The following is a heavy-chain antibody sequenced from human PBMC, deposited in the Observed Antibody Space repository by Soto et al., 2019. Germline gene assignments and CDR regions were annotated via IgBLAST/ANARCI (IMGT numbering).Heavy chain of an antibody. D-gene: IGHD3-22*01. Sequence: GGSLRLSCAASGFTFSSYGMHWVRQAPGKGLEWVAVIWYDGSNKYYADSVKGRFTISRDNSKNTLYLQMNSLRAEDTAVYYCARDLASSGYYGGYYYYYYGMDVWGQGTTVTVSS. CDR2: IWYDGSNK. CDR1: GFTFSSYG. CDR3: ARDLASSGYYGGYYYYYYGMDV. J-gene: IGHJ6*02. V-gene: IGHV3-33*01.